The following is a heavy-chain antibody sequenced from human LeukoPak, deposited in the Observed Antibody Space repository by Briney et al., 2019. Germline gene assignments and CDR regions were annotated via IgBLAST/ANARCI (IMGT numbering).Heavy chain of an antibody. D-gene: IGHD2-21*01. V-gene: IGHV1-3*01. CDR2: PNVANDYT. CDR3: ASDNSRWGFFDY. Sequence: GASVKVSCKASGYTFTHYAVHWVRQAPGQRLEWIGWPNVANDYTESSQKFQDRFIITSDPSATTVYMELSSLRSEDTAVYYCASDNSRWGFFDYWGQGTLVTVSS. J-gene: IGHJ4*02. CDR1: GYTFTHYA.